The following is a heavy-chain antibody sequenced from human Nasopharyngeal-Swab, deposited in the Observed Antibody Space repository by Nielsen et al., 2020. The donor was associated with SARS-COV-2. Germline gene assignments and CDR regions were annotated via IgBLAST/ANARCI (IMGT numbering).Heavy chain of an antibody. Sequence: GESLKISCAASGFTFNSYVMIWVRQAPGKGLEWVAGIRGDGSEKFYADSVKGRFIISRDNSKNTVYLQMNSVRVEDTAVYYCEAAAGDIDYWGQGTLVTVSS. V-gene: IGHV3-30*03. J-gene: IGHJ4*02. CDR3: EAAAGDIDY. CDR2: IRGDGSEK. D-gene: IGHD6-13*01. CDR1: GFTFNSYV.